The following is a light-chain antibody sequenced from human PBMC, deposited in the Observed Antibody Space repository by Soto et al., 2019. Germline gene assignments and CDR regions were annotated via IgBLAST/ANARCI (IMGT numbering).Light chain of an antibody. CDR2: GAS. CDR1: QSVSSSY. J-gene: IGKJ1*01. CDR3: QQYGSSRT. V-gene: IGKV3-20*01. Sequence: IVLTQSQGTLSLSPGERATLSCRASQSVSSSYLAWYQQKPGQAPRLLIYGASSRATGIPDRFSGSGSGTDFTLTISRLEPEDFAVYYCQQYGSSRTFGQGTKVDI.